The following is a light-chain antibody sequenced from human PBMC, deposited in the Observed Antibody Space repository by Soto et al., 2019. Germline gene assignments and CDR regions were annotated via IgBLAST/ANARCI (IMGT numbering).Light chain of an antibody. CDR2: EAT. J-gene: IGLJ2*01. Sequence: QSVLTQPASVSGSPGQSITISCIGTRDDVGRYNLVSWYQHHLGKAPKVVIYEATKRTSGVSGRFSVSKSGNTASLTISGLQADGEAHYYCCSYGGFSTFVIFGGVTKLTVL. V-gene: IGLV2-23*02. CDR1: RDDVGRYNL. CDR3: CSYGGFSTFVI.